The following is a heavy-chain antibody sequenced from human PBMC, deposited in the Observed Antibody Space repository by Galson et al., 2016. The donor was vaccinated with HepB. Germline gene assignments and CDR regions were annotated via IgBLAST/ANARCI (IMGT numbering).Heavy chain of an antibody. CDR3: ARDLDYHFYGMDV. Sequence: SLRLSCAASGFTFSSYTMNWVRQAPEKGLEWVSSISSRSSHIDYADSVKGRFTISRDNAKNSLYLQINSLRSEDTAVYYCARDLDYHFYGMDVWGQGTTVTVSS. J-gene: IGHJ6*02. CDR2: ISSRSSHI. CDR1: GFTFSSYT. V-gene: IGHV3-21*01.